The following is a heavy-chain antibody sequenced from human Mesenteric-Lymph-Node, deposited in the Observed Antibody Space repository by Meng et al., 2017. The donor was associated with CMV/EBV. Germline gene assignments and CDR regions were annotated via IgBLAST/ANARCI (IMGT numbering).Heavy chain of an antibody. J-gene: IGHJ3*02. CDR2: INPNSGGT. CDR3: AILVNPRSGSYSKPHAFDI. Sequence: ASVKVSCKASGYTFTGYYMHWMRQAPGQGLEWMGWINPNSGGTNYAQKFQGRVTMTEDTSTDTAYMELSSLRSEDTAVYYCAILVNPRSGSYSKPHAFDIWGQGTMVTVSS. CDR1: GYTFTGYY. V-gene: IGHV1-2*02. D-gene: IGHD3-10*01.